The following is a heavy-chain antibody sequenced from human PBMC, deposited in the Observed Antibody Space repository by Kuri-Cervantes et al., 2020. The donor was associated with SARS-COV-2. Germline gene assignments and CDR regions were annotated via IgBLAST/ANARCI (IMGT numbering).Heavy chain of an antibody. CDR1: GYTFTGYY. Sequence: ASVKVSCKASGYTFTGYYMHWVRQAPGQGLEWMGIINPSGGSTSYAQKFQGRVTMTRDTSTSTVYMELSSLRSEDTAAYYCARDLNKADWGYGSGSYYNAKGSFQHWGQGTLVTVSS. V-gene: IGHV1-46*01. D-gene: IGHD3-10*01. CDR2: INPSGGST. J-gene: IGHJ1*01. CDR3: ARDLNKADWGYGSGSYYNAKGSFQH.